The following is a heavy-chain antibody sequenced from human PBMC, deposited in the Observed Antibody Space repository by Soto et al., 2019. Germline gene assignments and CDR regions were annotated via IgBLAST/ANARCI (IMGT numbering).Heavy chain of an antibody. D-gene: IGHD3-16*01. V-gene: IGHV3-23*01. Sequence: GGSLRLSCAASGFKFSNYAMSWVRQAPGKGLEWVSLISATGGGTYYADSVKGRFTISRDNSHNTLYLQVHSLTAEDTAVYYCAKDCRAGGNSAFYFDFWGQGAQVTVSS. CDR3: AKDCRAGGNSAFYFDF. CDR1: GFKFSNYA. CDR2: ISATGGGT. J-gene: IGHJ4*02.